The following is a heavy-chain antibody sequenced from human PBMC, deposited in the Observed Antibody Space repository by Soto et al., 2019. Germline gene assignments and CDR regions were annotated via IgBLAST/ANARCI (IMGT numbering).Heavy chain of an antibody. CDR1: GGSISSGGYY. CDR2: IYYSGST. CDR3: ARGATYYDFWSGYPLGMDV. Sequence: QVQLQESGPGLVKPSQTLSRTCTVSGGSISSGGYYWSWIRQHPGKGLEWIGYIYYSGSTYYNPSLKSRVTISVDTSKNQFALKLSSVTAADTAVYYCARGATYYDFWSGYPLGMDVWGQGTTVTVSS. J-gene: IGHJ6*02. D-gene: IGHD3-3*01. V-gene: IGHV4-31*03.